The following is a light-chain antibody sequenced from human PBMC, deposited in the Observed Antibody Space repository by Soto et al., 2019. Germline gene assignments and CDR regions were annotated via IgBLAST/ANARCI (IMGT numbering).Light chain of an antibody. CDR2: SNN. CDR1: SSNIGSNP. Sequence: QSVLTQPPSASGTPGQRVTISCSGISSNIGSNPVNWYQQLPGTAPKLLIYSNNQRPSGVPDRFSGSKSGTSASLAISGLQSEDEADYYCAAWDDSLNGVFFGGGTKLTVL. V-gene: IGLV1-44*01. J-gene: IGLJ2*01. CDR3: AAWDDSLNGVF.